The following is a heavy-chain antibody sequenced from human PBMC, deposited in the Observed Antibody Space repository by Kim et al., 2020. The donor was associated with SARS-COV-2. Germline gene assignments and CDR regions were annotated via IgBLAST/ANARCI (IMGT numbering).Heavy chain of an antibody. D-gene: IGHD1-1*01. CDR1: GFTFSSYA. Sequence: GGSLRLSCAASGFTFSSYAMTWVRQAPGKGLEWVSAVSDTGGATYYTDSVKGRFTISRDNSKDTVYLQMNSLRDEDTAVYYCTKDMSAMSTISPFDYWGQGTLVTVSS. CDR3: TKDMSAMSTISPFDY. J-gene: IGHJ4*02. CDR2: VSDTGGAT. V-gene: IGHV3-23*01.